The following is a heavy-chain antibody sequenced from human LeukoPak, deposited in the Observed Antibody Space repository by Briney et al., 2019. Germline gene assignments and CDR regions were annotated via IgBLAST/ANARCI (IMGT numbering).Heavy chain of an antibody. CDR1: GGSISSGGYY. CDR3: ARDLLGGSFSDY. V-gene: IGHV4-30-2*01. Sequence: PSQTLSLTCTVSGGSISSGGYYWSWIRQPPGKGLEWIGYIYHSGSTYYNPSLKSRVTISVDTSKNQFSLKLSSVTAADTAVYYCARDLLGGSFSDYWGQGTLVTVSS. J-gene: IGHJ4*02. D-gene: IGHD1-26*01. CDR2: IYHSGST.